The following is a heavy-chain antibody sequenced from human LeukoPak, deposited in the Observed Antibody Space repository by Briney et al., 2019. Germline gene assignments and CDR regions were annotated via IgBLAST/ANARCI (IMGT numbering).Heavy chain of an antibody. V-gene: IGHV4-39*01. J-gene: IGHJ3*02. CDR2: VQYSGST. D-gene: IGHD5-24*01. Sequence: SETLSLTCTVSGGSISSGDYYWAWIRQPPGQGLEWIGNVQYSGSTYYNPSLKSRVTISVDTSRNQLSLKLRSVTAADTAVYYCARHGYGYRSLDIWGQGTMVTVSS. CDR1: GGSISSGDYY. CDR3: ARHGYGYRSLDI.